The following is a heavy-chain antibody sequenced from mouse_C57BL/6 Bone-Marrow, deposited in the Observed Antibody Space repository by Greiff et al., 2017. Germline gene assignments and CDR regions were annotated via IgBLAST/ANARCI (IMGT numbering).Heavy chain of an antibody. CDR3: ARVYYYGSSYFDY. Sequence: QVQLQQSGAELARPGASVKLSCKASGYTFTSYGISWVKQRTGQGLEWIGEIFPRSGNTNYNEKFKGKATLTADKSSSTAYMELRSLTSEDSAVYFCARVYYYGSSYFDYWGQGTTLTVSS. D-gene: IGHD1-1*01. CDR2: IFPRSGNT. V-gene: IGHV1-81*01. CDR1: GYTFTSYG. J-gene: IGHJ2*01.